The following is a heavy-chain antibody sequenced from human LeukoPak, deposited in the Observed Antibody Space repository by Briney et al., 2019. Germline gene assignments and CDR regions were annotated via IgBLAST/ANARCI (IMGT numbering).Heavy chain of an antibody. CDR2: ISKDGSST. D-gene: IGHD1-26*01. Sequence: PGRSLRLSCAASGFTFDDYAMHWVRQAPGKGLVWVSRISKDGSSTYYADSVKGRFTISRDNAKNTLYLQMNSLRAEDTAVYYCARDEVGVGATHDYWGQGTLVTVSS. CDR1: GFTFDDYA. V-gene: IGHV3-74*01. CDR3: ARDEVGVGATHDY. J-gene: IGHJ4*02.